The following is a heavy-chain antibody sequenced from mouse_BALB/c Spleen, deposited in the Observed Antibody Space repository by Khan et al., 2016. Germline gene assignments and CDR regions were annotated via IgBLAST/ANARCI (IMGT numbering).Heavy chain of an antibody. CDR3: ASTLLRLYYFDY. D-gene: IGHD1-2*01. CDR2: ISYSGST. CDR1: GYSITSDYA. V-gene: IGHV3-2*02. Sequence: EVQLQESGPGLVKPSQSLSLTCTVSGYSITSDYAWNWIRQFPGNKLEWMGYISYSGSTSYNPSLKSRISIIRDTSKNQFFLQLNSVTTEDTATXCCASTLLRLYYFDYWGQGTTLTVSS. J-gene: IGHJ2*01.